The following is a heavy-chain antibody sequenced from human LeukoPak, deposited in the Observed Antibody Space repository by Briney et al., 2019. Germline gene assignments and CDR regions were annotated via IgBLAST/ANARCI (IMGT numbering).Heavy chain of an antibody. CDR1: GFTFSDYY. CDR3: ARDRWHSSGWYTGEFDY. CDR2: ISSSSSYT. J-gene: IGHJ4*02. Sequence: PGGSLRLSCAASGFTFSDYYMSWIRQAPGKGLEWVSYISSSSSYTNYADSVKGRFTISRDNAKNSLYLQMNSLRAEDTAVYYCARDRWHSSGWYTGEFDYWGQGTLVTVSS. D-gene: IGHD6-19*01. V-gene: IGHV3-11*06.